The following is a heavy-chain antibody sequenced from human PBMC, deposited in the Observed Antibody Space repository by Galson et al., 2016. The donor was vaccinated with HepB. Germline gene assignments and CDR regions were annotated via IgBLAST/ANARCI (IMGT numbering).Heavy chain of an antibody. CDR2: IDYSGST. Sequence: TLSLTCSVSGDSISSYYGSWIRQPPGKGVEWIGYIDYSGSTNYNPSLKSRVTISLDTPKNPFSLRLTSVTAADTAMYYCASGYTGYGIFDFWGQGTLVTVFS. D-gene: IGHD5-12*01. J-gene: IGHJ4*02. V-gene: IGHV4-59*01. CDR3: ASGYTGYGIFDF. CDR1: GDSISSYY.